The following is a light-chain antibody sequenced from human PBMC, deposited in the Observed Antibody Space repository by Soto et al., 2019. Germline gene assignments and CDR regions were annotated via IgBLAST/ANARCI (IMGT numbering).Light chain of an antibody. V-gene: IGKV3-11*01. Sequence: EIVLTQSPATLSLSPGERATLSCRASQSVNNYLAWYQQQPGQAPRLLIYDASNRATGIPARFSGSGSGTDFTRTISSLEPEDFAVYYCQQRSNWPLTFGGGTKVEIK. CDR3: QQRSNWPLT. CDR2: DAS. CDR1: QSVNNY. J-gene: IGKJ4*01.